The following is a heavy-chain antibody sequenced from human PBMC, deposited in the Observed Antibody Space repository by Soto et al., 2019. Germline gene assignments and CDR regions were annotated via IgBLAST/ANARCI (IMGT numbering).Heavy chain of an antibody. CDR1: GFTFSNAW. J-gene: IGHJ4*02. V-gene: IGHV3-15*07. Sequence: GGSLRLSCAASGFTFSNAWINWVRQAPGKGLEWVGRIKSKTDGGTTDFAAPVKGRFAISRDDSKDMVYLQMNGLRTEDPAVYYCTSRRSWYRDFHYWGQGTLVTVSS. CDR2: IKSKTDGGTT. CDR3: TSRRSWYRDFHY. D-gene: IGHD1-1*01.